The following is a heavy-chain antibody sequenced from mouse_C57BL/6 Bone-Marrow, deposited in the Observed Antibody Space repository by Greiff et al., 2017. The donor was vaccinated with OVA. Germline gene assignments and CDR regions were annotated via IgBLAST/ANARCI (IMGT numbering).Heavy chain of an antibody. D-gene: IGHD1-1*01. CDR3: ARYGSSHWYFDV. J-gene: IGHJ1*03. V-gene: IGHV1-61*01. Sequence: QVQLQQPGAELVRPGSSVKLSCKASGYTFTSYWMDWVKQRPGQGLEWIGNIYPSDSETHYNQKFKDKATLTVDNSSSTAYMQLSSLTSEDSAVDYCARYGSSHWYFDVWGTGTTVTVSS. CDR2: IYPSDSET. CDR1: GYTFTSYW.